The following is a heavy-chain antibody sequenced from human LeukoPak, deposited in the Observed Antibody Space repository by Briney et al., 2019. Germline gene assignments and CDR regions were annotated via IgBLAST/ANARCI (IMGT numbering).Heavy chain of an antibody. CDR3: ARSQYCGGDCYSMDV. V-gene: IGHV1-69*05. CDR2: IIPIFGTA. D-gene: IGHD2-21*01. CDR1: GGTFSSYA. J-gene: IGHJ6*03. Sequence: SVKVSCKASGGTFSSYAISWVRQAPGQGLEWMGGIIPIFGTANYAQKFQGRVTITTDESTSTAYMELSSLRSEDTAVYYCARSQYCGGDCYSMDVWGKGTTVTVSS.